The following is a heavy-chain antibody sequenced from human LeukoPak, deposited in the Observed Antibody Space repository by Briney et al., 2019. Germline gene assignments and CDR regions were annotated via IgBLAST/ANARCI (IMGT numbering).Heavy chain of an antibody. CDR3: AREVRGGYCSSTSCYTS. CDR1: GFTFSSYS. CDR2: ISSSSSYI. D-gene: IGHD2-2*02. V-gene: IGHV3-21*01. Sequence: GGSLRLSCAASGFTFSSYSMNWVRQAPGTGLEWVSSISSSSSYIYYADSVKGRFTISRDNAKNSLYLQMNSLRAEDTAVYYCAREVRGGYCSSTSCYTSWGQGTLVTVSS. J-gene: IGHJ4*02.